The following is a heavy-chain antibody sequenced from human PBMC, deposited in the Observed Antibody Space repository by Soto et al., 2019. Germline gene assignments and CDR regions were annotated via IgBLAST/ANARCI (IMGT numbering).Heavy chain of an antibody. CDR1: GSSLSYGGYY. J-gene: IGHJ5*02. D-gene: IGHD1-1*01. CDR2: VYFTGTT. Sequence: SETLSLTCTVSGSSLSYGGYYWSWLHQQPGKGLEWIGYVYFTGTTYYNPSLKSRLSLSVETSKNQFSLKLTSVTAADTAVYYCARDGTSNHNYIDPWGLGTLVTVSS. V-gene: IGHV4-31*03. CDR3: ARDGTSNHNYIDP.